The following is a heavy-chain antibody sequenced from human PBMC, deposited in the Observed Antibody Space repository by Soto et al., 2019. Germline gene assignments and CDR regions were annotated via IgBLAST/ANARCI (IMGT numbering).Heavy chain of an antibody. CDR2: INHSGST. CDR3: ARGGKQWLVSHYYYGMDV. D-gene: IGHD6-19*01. CDR1: GGSFSGYY. V-gene: IGHV4-34*01. Sequence: PSETLSLTCAVYGGSFSGYYWSWIRQPPGKGLEWIGEINHSGSTNYNPSLKSRVTISVDTSKNQFSLKLSSVTAADTAVYYCARGGKQWLVSHYYYGMDVWGQGTTVTVSS. J-gene: IGHJ6*02.